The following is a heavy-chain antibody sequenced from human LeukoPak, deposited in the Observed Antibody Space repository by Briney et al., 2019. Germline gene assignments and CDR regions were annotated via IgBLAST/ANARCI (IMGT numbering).Heavy chain of an antibody. J-gene: IGHJ6*03. CDR2: INPNTGNT. Sequence: ASVTVSCKASGYSFTNYAINWVRQAPGQGLEWVGWINPNTGNTVYAPKFQGRVTMTSDTSISTAYMDLSSLRFEDTAVYYCARVAVPDFLYSEYMDFWAKGSTVTVSS. D-gene: IGHD1-26*01. CDR1: GYSFTNYA. CDR3: ARVAVPDFLYSEYMDF. V-gene: IGHV1-8*01.